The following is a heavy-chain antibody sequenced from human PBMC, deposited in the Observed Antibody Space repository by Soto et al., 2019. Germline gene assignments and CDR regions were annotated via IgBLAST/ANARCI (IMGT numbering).Heavy chain of an antibody. CDR1: GFTFSNYA. CDR3: AKGTVIVVVPTAMS. Sequence: EVQLLESGGDLVQPGGALRLSCAASGFTFSNYAMSWVRQAPVKGLEWVSGISGSGGSTYYADSVKGRFTISRDNSKNTLYLQMNSLRAEDTAVYYCAKGTVIVVVPTAMSWGQGPLVTVSS. J-gene: IGHJ5*02. D-gene: IGHD2-2*01. V-gene: IGHV3-23*01. CDR2: ISGSGGST.